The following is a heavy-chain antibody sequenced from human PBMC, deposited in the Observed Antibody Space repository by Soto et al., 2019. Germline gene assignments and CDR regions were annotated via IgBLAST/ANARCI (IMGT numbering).Heavy chain of an antibody. CDR2: IDPRNGGT. D-gene: IGHD5-18*01. Sequence: ASAKVSCKASGYIFSDFYIHWVRQAPGQGLEWMGWIDPRNGGTKHAQKFQDRLTMTTDTPTSTAILELRRLRLDDTAVFFCARVLCRNLIHAWGQGTLVTVSS. CDR3: ARVLCRNLIHA. CDR1: GYIFSDFY. J-gene: IGHJ4*02. V-gene: IGHV1-2*02.